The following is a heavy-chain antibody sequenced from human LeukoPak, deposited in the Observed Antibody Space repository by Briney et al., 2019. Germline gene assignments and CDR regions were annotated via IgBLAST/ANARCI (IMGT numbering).Heavy chain of an antibody. CDR2: ISSNGGST. D-gene: IGHD3-22*01. Sequence: PGGSLGLSCVASGFSFSSYGMHWVRQAPGKRLEYVSAISSNGGSTYYANSVKGRFTISRDNSKNTLYLQMNSLRAEDTAVYYCAKDGTVVVRVAFDIWGQGTMVTVSS. J-gene: IGHJ3*02. CDR3: AKDGTVVVRVAFDI. V-gene: IGHV3-64*01. CDR1: GFSFSSYG.